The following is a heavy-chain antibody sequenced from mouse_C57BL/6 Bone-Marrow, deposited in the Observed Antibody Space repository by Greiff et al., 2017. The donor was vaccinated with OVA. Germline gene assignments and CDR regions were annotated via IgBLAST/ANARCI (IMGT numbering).Heavy chain of an antibody. Sequence: VQLQQSGPELVKPGASVKISCKASGYSFTGYYMNWVKQSPEKSLEWIGEINPSTGGTTYNQKFKAKATLTVDKSSSTAYMQLKSLTSEDSAVYYCARWVYYGYDAWFAYWGQGTLVTVSA. V-gene: IGHV1-42*01. CDR1: GYSFTGYY. D-gene: IGHD2-2*01. CDR2: INPSTGGT. J-gene: IGHJ3*01. CDR3: ARWVYYGYDAWFAY.